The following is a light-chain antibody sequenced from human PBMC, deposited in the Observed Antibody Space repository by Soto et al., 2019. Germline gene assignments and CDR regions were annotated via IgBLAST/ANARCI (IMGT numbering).Light chain of an antibody. J-gene: IGKJ1*01. CDR2: DAS. CDR1: QSISSW. CDR3: QQYSSYSWT. V-gene: IGKV1-5*01. Sequence: DIQMTQSPSTLSATVGDRVIITCRVSQSISSWLAWYQQKPGKAPKLLIYDASTLEGGVPSRFRRSGSGTEFTLTISSLQPDDFATYYCQQYSSYSWTLGQGTKVDIK.